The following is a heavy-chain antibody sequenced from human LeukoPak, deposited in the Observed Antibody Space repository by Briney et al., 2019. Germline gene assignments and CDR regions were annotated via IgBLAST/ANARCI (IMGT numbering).Heavy chain of an antibody. J-gene: IGHJ4*02. D-gene: IGHD3-10*01. CDR1: GYIFTNYC. CDR2: IYPGDSDT. V-gene: IGHV5-51*01. Sequence: GESLKIPCQGSGYIFTNYCIGWVRQLPGEGLGWMGIIYPGDSDTRYSPVFQAQVTISAEKSLSPASLQWKSLTASDSAMYYCARQSGSGSYPSSYVYWGQGTLVTVSS. CDR3: ARQSGSGSYPSSYVY.